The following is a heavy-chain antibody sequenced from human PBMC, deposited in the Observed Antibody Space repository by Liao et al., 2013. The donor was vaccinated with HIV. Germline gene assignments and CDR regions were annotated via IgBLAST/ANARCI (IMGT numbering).Heavy chain of an antibody. D-gene: IGHD3-3*01. V-gene: IGHV4-4*07. CDR1: GGSISSYY. J-gene: IGHJ5*02. CDR2: IYTSGST. CDR3: ARTDQYYDFWNGYENWFDP. Sequence: QVQLQESGPGLVKPSETLSLTCTVSGGSISSYYWSWIRQPAGKGLEWIGRIYTSGSTNYNPSLKSRVTMSIDTSKNQFSLNLSSVTAADTAVYYCARTDQYYDFWNGYENWFDPWGQGTLVTVSS.